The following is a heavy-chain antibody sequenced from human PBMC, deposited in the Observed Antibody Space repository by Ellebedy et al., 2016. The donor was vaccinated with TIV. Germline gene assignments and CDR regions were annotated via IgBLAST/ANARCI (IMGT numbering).Heavy chain of an antibody. CDR2: INPDGSSE. J-gene: IGHJ4*02. V-gene: IGHV3-7*03. D-gene: IGHD3-16*01. CDR3: VTWGQSYDR. CDR1: GFMISGDW. Sequence: PGGSLRLSCAASGFMISGDWMSWVRQAPGKGLEWVAHINPDGSSEYYVDSVKGRLTISRDNAKRSLFLQMNSLRVDDTAVYYCVTWGQSYDRWGQGSLVTISS.